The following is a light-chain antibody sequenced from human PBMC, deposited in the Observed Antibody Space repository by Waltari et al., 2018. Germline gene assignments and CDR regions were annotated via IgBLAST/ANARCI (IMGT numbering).Light chain of an antibody. Sequence: QSVLTQPPSVSAAPGHKVSISCSGTPPPVGTNGVFWYRQLPGSAPKLLIYETNGRPTGTPDRFSGSKSATTAILDIAGLQPGDEADYYCGTWDSSLALWLFGGGTKLTV. CDR1: PPPVGTNG. CDR2: ETN. J-gene: IGLJ3*02. CDR3: GTWDSSLALWL. V-gene: IGLV1-51*02.